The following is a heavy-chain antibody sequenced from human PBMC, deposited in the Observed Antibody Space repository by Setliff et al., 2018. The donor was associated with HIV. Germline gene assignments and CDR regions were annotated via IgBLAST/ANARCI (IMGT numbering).Heavy chain of an antibody. CDR3: ARDPFLAQGFWSGYYSDY. J-gene: IGHJ4*02. V-gene: IGHV3-74*01. Sequence: GGSLRLSCAASGFTFSSYWMHWVRQAPGKGLVWVSRINSDGSGTGYADSVKGRFTISRDNSKNTLYLQMNSLRAEDTAVYYCARDPFLAQGFWSGYYSDYWGQGTLVTVSS. D-gene: IGHD3-3*01. CDR2: INSDGSGT. CDR1: GFTFSSYW.